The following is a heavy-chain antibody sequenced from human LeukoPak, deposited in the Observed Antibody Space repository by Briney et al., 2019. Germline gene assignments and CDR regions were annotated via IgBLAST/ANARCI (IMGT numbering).Heavy chain of an antibody. J-gene: IGHJ6*04. CDR3: ARSILLWFGEPHYGMDV. CDR2: IWYDGSNK. Sequence: PGRSLRLSCAASGFTFSSYGMYWVRQAPGKGLEWVAVIWYDGSNKYYADSVEGRFTISRDNSKNTLYLQMNSLRAEDTAVYYCARSILLWFGEPHYGMDVWGKGTTVTVSS. D-gene: IGHD3-10*01. V-gene: IGHV3-33*01. CDR1: GFTFSSYG.